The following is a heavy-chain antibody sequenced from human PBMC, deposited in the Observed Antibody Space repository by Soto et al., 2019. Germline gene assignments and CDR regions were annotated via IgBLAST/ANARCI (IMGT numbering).Heavy chain of an antibody. V-gene: IGHV1-18*01. D-gene: IGHD3-3*01. CDR3: ARDPHEFWTSYWFDP. J-gene: IGHJ5*02. Sequence: ASVKVSCKASGYTFTSYGISWVRQAPGQGLEWMGWISAYNGNTNYAQKLQGRVTLTTDTSTSTAYMELRSLRSDDTAIYYCARDPHEFWTSYWFDPWGQGTLVTVSS. CDR1: GYTFTSYG. CDR2: ISAYNGNT.